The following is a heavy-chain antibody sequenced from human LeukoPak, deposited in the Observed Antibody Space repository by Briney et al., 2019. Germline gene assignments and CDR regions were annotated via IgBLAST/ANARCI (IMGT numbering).Heavy chain of an antibody. D-gene: IGHD5-12*01. V-gene: IGHV3-23*01. CDR2: ISGSGDNT. J-gene: IGHJ4*02. CDR3: AKGSGYDTDFDY. CDR1: GFTFSSYS. Sequence: AGGSLRLSCAASGFTFSSYSMNWVRQAPGKGLEWVSGISGSGDNTYYADSVKGRFTISRDNSKNTLYLQMNSLRAEDTAVYYCAKGSGYDTDFDYWGQGTLVSVSS.